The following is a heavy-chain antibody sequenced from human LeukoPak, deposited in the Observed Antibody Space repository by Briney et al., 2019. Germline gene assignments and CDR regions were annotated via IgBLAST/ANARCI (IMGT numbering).Heavy chain of an antibody. J-gene: IGHJ4*02. V-gene: IGHV4-38-2*01. CDR2: IYRSGTT. CDR3: ARASLTSGSFFDY. Sequence: SETLSLTCAVSGYSISSGYYWGWIRQPPGKGLRWIGSIYRSGTTYYNPSLKRRVTISVDTSKNQFSLRLTSVTAADTAVYYYARASLTSGSFFDYWGQGTLVPVSS. D-gene: IGHD1-26*01. CDR1: GYSISSGYY.